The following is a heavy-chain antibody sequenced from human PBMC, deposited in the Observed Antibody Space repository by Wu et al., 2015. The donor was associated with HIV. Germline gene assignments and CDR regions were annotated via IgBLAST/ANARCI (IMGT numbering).Heavy chain of an antibody. CDR1: GYTFSSYG. D-gene: IGHD1-26*01. Sequence: QGQLVQSGVEVKKPGASVKVSCKATGYTFSSYGISWVRQAPGQGPEWMGWISVQNGNTNYAQKFQGRVAMTTETSTSTAYMELRSLTSDDTAVYYCATYIVGATRVNRGLDYWGQGTLVTVSS. J-gene: IGHJ4*02. CDR2: ISVQNGNT. CDR3: ATYIVGATRVNRGLDY. V-gene: IGHV1-18*01.